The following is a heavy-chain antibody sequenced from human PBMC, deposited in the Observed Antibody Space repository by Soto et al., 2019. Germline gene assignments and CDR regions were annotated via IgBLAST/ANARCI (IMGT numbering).Heavy chain of an antibody. CDR1: GYTFTSYG. Sequence: GASVKVSCKASGYTFTSYGISWVRQAPGQGLEWMGWISAYNGNTNYAQKLQGRVTMTTDTSTSTAYMELRSLRSDDTAVYYCARDPYYDRSGYYYWFDPWGQGTLVTVSS. J-gene: IGHJ5*02. D-gene: IGHD3-22*01. CDR2: ISAYNGNT. CDR3: ARDPYYDRSGYYYWFDP. V-gene: IGHV1-18*04.